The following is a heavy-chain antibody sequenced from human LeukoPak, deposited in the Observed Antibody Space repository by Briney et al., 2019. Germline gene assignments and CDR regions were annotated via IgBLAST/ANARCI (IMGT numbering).Heavy chain of an antibody. CDR3: ARNPGYYDFWSGQYYFDY. D-gene: IGHD3-3*01. V-gene: IGHV1-46*01. J-gene: IGHJ4*02. CDR1: GYAFTSYY. CDR2: INPSGGST. Sequence: ASVKVSCKASGYAFTSYYMHWVRQAPGQGLEWMGIINPSGGSTSYAQKFQGRVTMTRDTSTSTVYMELSSLRSEDTAVYYCARNPGYYDFWSGQYYFDYWGQGTLVTVSS.